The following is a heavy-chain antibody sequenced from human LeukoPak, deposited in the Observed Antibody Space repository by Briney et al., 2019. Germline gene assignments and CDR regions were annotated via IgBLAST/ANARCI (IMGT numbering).Heavy chain of an antibody. V-gene: IGHV4-39*07. CDR1: GGSISSSTYY. CDR3: ARSTLLGYCSGGSCYSPWFDP. J-gene: IGHJ5*02. CDR2: VSYTGNT. Sequence: SETLSLTCTVSGGSISSSTYYWGWIRQPPGKGLEWIGSVSYTGNTYYNPSLKSRVTISVDTSKNQFSLKLTSVTAADTAVYYCARSTLLGYCSGGSCYSPWFDPWGQGTLVTVSS. D-gene: IGHD2-15*01.